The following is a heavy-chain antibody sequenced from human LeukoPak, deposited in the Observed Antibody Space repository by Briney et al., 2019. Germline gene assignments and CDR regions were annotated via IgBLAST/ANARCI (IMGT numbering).Heavy chain of an antibody. CDR1: GYTFSGYY. CDR2: INPSNGDT. CDR3: ARVGSSGWYVHPTLDY. D-gene: IGHD6-19*01. J-gene: IGHJ4*02. Sequence: RASVKVSCKASGYTFSGYYIHWVRQAPGQGLEWMAWINPSNGDTNYAQKFQGRVTMTRGTSISTAYMELTRLISDDTAVYYCARVGSSGWYVHPTLDYWGQGTLVTVSS. V-gene: IGHV1-2*02.